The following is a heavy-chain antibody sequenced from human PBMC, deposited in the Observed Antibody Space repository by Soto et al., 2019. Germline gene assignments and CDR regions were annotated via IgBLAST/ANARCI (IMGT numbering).Heavy chain of an antibody. D-gene: IGHD4-4*01. Sequence: SETLSRTGAIYDGSFSVYYWIWIRQSPGEGLEWIGEINHSGSTNYNPSLKSRVTMSVDASKNQFSLKLSSVTAADTAVYYCASDSTRRGACDICGQGTTVTVS. CDR3: ASDSTRRGACDI. J-gene: IGHJ3*02. V-gene: IGHV4-34*01. CDR1: DGSFSVYY. CDR2: INHSGST.